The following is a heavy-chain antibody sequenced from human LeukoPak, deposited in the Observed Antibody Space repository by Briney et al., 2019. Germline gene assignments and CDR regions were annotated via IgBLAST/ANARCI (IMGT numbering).Heavy chain of an antibody. D-gene: IGHD2-2*01. CDR3: AAWRRRIEYPFDY. CDR2: IYHSGST. CDR1: GDSISSSRHY. J-gene: IGHJ4*02. V-gene: IGHV4-39*07. Sequence: SETLSLTCTVSGDSISSSRHYWSWIRQPAGKGLEWIGSIYHSGSTYYNPSLKSRVTISVDTSKNQFSLKLSSVTAADTAVYYCAAWRRRIEYPFDYWGRGTLVTVSS.